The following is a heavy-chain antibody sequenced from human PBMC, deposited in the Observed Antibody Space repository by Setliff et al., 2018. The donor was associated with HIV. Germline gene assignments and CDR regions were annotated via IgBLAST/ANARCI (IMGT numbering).Heavy chain of an antibody. CDR3: ARVRYYYDSSGYSWFDP. D-gene: IGHD3-22*01. Sequence: SETLSLTCTVSGGSISSHYWSWIRQPPGKGLEWIGYMYYSGSTNYNPSLKSRVTISVDTSKNQFSLKLTSVTAADTAVYYCARVRYYYDSSGYSWFDPWGQGTLVTVSS. J-gene: IGHJ5*02. CDR1: GGSISSHY. CDR2: MYYSGST. V-gene: IGHV4-59*11.